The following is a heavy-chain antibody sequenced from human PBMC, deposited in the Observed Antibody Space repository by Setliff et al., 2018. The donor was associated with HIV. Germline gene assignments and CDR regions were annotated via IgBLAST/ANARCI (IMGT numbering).Heavy chain of an antibody. V-gene: IGHV4-39*01. J-gene: IGHJ4*02. CDR1: GGSISSSGPGYY. Sequence: SETLSLTCTVSGGSISSSGPGYYWGWVRQPPGGGLGWIGSVYYSGRTYYNPSLRSRVTISVDTSKNQLSLRLTTMTAAGTAVYYCARTQPDTIFGVVAFDCWGQGKMVTVSS. CDR2: VYYSGRT. CDR3: ARTQPDTIFGVVAFDC. D-gene: IGHD3-3*01.